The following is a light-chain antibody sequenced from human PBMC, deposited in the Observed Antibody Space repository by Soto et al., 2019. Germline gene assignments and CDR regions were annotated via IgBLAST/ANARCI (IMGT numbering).Light chain of an antibody. CDR1: SSNIGSNY. V-gene: IGLV1-47*01. CDR2: RNN. CDR3: AAWDDSLSGPLSV. J-gene: IGLJ2*01. Sequence: QSVLTQPPSASGTPGQRVTISCSGSSSNIGSNYVYWYQQLPGTAPKLLIYRNNQRPSGVRDRFSGSKSGTSASLAISGLRSEDEADYYCAAWDDSLSGPLSVFGGGTKSPS.